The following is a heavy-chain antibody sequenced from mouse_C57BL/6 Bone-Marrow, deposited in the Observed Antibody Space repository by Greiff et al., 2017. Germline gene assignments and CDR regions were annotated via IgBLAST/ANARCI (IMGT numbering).Heavy chain of an antibody. CDR1: GYAFTNYL. CDR2: INPGSGGT. CDR3: ARRGSFYYYGSSYAMDY. Sequence: VKLVESGAELVRPGTSVKVSCKASGYAFTNYLIEWVKQRPGQGLEWIGVINPGSGGTNYNEKFKGKATLTADKSSSTAYMQLSSLTSEDSAVYFCARRGSFYYYGSSYAMDYWGQGTSVTVSS. V-gene: IGHV1-54*01. J-gene: IGHJ4*01. D-gene: IGHD1-1*01.